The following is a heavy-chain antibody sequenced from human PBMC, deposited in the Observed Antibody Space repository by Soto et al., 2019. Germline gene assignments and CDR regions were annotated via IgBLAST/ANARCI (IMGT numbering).Heavy chain of an antibody. CDR1: GGSISSYY. CDR2: IYYSGST. V-gene: IGHV4-59*08. J-gene: IGHJ6*02. D-gene: IGHD4-17*01. CDR3: ARHRGDYGYEEYSGMDV. Sequence: PSETLSLTCTVSGGSISSYYWSWIRQPTGKGLEWIGYIYYSGSTNYNPSLKSRVTISVDTSKNQFSLKLSFVTAADTAVYYCARHRGDYGYEEYSGMDVWGHGTTVTVSS.